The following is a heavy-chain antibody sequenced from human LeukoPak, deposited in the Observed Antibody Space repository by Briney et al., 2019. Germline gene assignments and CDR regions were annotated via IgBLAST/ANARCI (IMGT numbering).Heavy chain of an antibody. CDR2: IIPFLAIA. CDR1: GGTFSSYA. J-gene: IGHJ4*02. Sequence: SVKVSCKASGGTFSSYAISWVRQAPGQGLEWMGRIIPFLAIANSAQKFQGRVTITADKSTSTAYMELSSLRSEDTAVYYCARGNEGYFDYWGQGTLVTASS. D-gene: IGHD1-1*01. CDR3: ARGNEGYFDY. V-gene: IGHV1-69*04.